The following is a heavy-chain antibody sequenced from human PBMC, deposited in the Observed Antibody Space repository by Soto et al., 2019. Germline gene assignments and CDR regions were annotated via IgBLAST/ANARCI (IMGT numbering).Heavy chain of an antibody. Sequence: ASVKVSCKASGYSFTGYSMHWVRQAPGQGLEWMGWINPKNGATNYARKFQGWVTMIRDTSISTVYMELRNLKSDDTAVYYCARVGVQFDWFDPWGQGTLVTVSS. D-gene: IGHD3-3*01. CDR3: ARVGVQFDWFDP. CDR2: INPKNGAT. J-gene: IGHJ5*02. CDR1: GYSFTGYS. V-gene: IGHV1-2*04.